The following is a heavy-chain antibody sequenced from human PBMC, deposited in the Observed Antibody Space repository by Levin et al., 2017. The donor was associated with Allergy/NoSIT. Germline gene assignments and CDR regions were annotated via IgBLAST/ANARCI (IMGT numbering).Heavy chain of an antibody. V-gene: IGHV4-59*01. CDR2: IYYSGST. CDR3: ARGGVTTFDY. D-gene: IGHD4-17*01. Sequence: SETLSLTCTVSGGSISSYYWSWIRQPPGKGLEWIGYIYYSGSTNYNPSLKSRVTISVDTSKNQFSLKLSSVTAADTAVYYCARGGVTTFDYWGQGTLVTVSS. J-gene: IGHJ4*02. CDR1: GGSISSYY.